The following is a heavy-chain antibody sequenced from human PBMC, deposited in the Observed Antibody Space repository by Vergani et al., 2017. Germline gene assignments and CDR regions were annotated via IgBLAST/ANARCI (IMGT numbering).Heavy chain of an antibody. V-gene: IGHV3-9*01. J-gene: IGHJ4*02. Sequence: EVQLLESGGGLVQPGRSLRLSCAASGFTFDDYAMHWVRQAPGKGLEWVSGISWNSGSIGYADSVKGRFTISRDNAKNSLYLQMNSLRAEDTALYYCAKPNNWGPSPYYFDYWGQGTLVTVSS. CDR2: ISWNSGSI. D-gene: IGHD1-1*01. CDR1: GFTFDDYA. CDR3: AKPNNWGPSPYYFDY.